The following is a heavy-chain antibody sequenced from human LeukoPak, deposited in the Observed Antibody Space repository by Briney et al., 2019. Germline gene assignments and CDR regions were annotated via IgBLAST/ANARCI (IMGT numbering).Heavy chain of an antibody. D-gene: IGHD2-8*02. CDR3: AREVDPSVPTLVD. V-gene: IGHV4-4*07. CDR2: IHSSGIT. Sequence: PSETLSLTCTVSGGSISSYYWTWIRQPAGGRLEWIGRIHSSGITNYNRSIQSRVTMSLDTSKNEVSLRLTSVTAADTAMYFCAREVDPSVPTLVDWGQGTLVTVSS. CDR1: GGSISSYY. J-gene: IGHJ4*02.